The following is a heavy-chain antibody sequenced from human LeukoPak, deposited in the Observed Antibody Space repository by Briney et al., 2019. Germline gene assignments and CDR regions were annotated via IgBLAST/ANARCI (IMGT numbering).Heavy chain of an antibody. Sequence: SVKVSCKASGGTFSSYAISWVRQAPGQGLEWMGGIIPIFGTANYAQKFQGRVTITADESTSTAYMELSSLRSEDTAVYYCAMGTYYDFWSGYYKFDPWGQGTLVTVSS. CDR3: AMGTYYDFWSGYYKFDP. D-gene: IGHD3-3*01. CDR1: GGTFSSYA. CDR2: IIPIFGTA. V-gene: IGHV1-69*01. J-gene: IGHJ5*02.